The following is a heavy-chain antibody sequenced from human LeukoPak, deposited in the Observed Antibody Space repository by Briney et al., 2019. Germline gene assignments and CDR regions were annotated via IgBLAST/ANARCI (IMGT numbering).Heavy chain of an antibody. CDR3: ARDKDYFDSGGAFDI. D-gene: IGHD3-22*01. CDR2: IYYSGST. Sequence: SETLSLTCTVSGVSISSYYWSWLRQPPGKGLEWLGYIYYSGSTNYTPSLKSRVTMSVDTSKNQLSLKLSSVTAADTAVYYCARDKDYFDSGGAFDIWGQGTMVTVSS. V-gene: IGHV4-59*01. CDR1: GVSISSYY. J-gene: IGHJ3*02.